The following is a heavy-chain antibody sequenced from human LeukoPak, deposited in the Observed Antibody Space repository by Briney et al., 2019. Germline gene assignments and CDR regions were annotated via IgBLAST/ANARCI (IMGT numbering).Heavy chain of an antibody. D-gene: IGHD3-9*01. CDR2: ISGSGGST. Sequence: GGSLRLSCAASGFTFSSYSMNWVRQAPGKGLEWVSAISGSGGSTYYADSVKGRFTISRDNSKNTLYLQMNSLRAEDTAVYYCAKDRPLYDILTSFDYWGQGTLVTVSS. V-gene: IGHV3-23*01. CDR3: AKDRPLYDILTSFDY. J-gene: IGHJ4*02. CDR1: GFTFSSYS.